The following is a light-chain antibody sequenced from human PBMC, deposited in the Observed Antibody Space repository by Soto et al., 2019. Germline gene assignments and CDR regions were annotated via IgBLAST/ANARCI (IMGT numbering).Light chain of an antibody. J-gene: IGKJ5*01. CDR2: DAY. CDR3: QQSSQWPPMN. CDR1: QSISTY. Sequence: EILLTHSPVTLSLSPGRRGTLSCSASQSISTYLAWYQVTPGQAPRLLIYDAYSRATGVPARFSGSGSGTDFSLTIRSLEPVDVAVYYCQQSSQWPPMNVGQGKRRAIK. V-gene: IGKV3-11*01.